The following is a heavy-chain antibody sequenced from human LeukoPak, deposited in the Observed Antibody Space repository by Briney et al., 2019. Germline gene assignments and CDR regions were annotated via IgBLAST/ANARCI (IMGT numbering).Heavy chain of an antibody. V-gene: IGHV3-33*01. CDR2: IWYDGSNK. CDR1: GFTFSSYV. Sequence: GGSLRLSCAASGFTFSSYVMHWVRQAPGKGLEWVAVIWYDGSNKYYADSVKGRFTISRDNSKNTLYLQMNSLRAEDTAVYYCASDVLWSGGNPFDYWGQGILVTVSS. J-gene: IGHJ4*02. CDR3: ASDVLWSGGNPFDY. D-gene: IGHD4-23*01.